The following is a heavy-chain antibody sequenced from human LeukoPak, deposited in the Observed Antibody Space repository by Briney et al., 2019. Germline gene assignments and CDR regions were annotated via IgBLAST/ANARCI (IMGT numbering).Heavy chain of an antibody. CDR2: IIPILGIA. CDR1: GGTFSSYA. CDR3: ARSKGIAAAPFDY. J-gene: IGHJ4*02. D-gene: IGHD6-13*01. V-gene: IGHV1-69*04. Sequence: ASVKVSCKASGGTFSSYAISWVRQAPGQGLEWMGRIIPILGIANYAQKFQGRVTITADKSTSTAYMELSSLRSEDTAVYYCARSKGIAAAPFDYWGQGTLVTVSS.